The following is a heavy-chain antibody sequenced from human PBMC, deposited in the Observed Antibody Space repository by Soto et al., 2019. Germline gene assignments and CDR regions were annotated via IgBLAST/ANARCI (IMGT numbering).Heavy chain of an antibody. CDR3: ARERDVASRHSQSDS. CDR1: GYRFSTYC. J-gene: IGHJ4*02. Sequence: ASVKVSCKASGYRFSTYCINWVRQAPGQGLEWMGWTSTNNDDRNYAEKFQGRVTFTTDTSTSTAYMELRSLISDDTAVYFCARERDVASRHSQSDSWGQGTQVTVSS. V-gene: IGHV1-18*04. CDR2: TSTNNDDR. D-gene: IGHD2-15*01.